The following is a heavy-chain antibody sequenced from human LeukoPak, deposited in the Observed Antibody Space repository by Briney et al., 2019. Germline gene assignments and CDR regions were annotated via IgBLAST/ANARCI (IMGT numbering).Heavy chain of an antibody. Sequence: GGSLRLSCAASGFTFSIYAMSWVRQAPGKGLEWVSAFSGSGGSTYYADSVKGRFTISRDNSKNTLYLQMNSLRAEDTAVYFCARGGVDYYGSGTYYLMYYFDYWGQGALVTVSS. J-gene: IGHJ4*02. V-gene: IGHV3-23*01. D-gene: IGHD3-10*01. CDR1: GFTFSIYA. CDR2: FSGSGGST. CDR3: ARGGVDYYGSGTYYLMYYFDY.